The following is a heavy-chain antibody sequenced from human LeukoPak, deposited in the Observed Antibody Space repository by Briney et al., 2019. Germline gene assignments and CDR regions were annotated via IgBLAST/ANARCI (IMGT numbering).Heavy chain of an antibody. Sequence: SQTLSLTCAISGDNISDNITAWNWIRQSPSRGLEWLGRTYYRSKWYSDYAVSVKSRISINPDTSKNQFSLQLNSVTPEDTGVYYCARGYGSDYWGQGILVTVSS. CDR2: TYYRSKWYS. CDR3: ARGYGSDY. J-gene: IGHJ4*02. V-gene: IGHV6-1*01. D-gene: IGHD2-15*01. CDR1: GDNISDNITA.